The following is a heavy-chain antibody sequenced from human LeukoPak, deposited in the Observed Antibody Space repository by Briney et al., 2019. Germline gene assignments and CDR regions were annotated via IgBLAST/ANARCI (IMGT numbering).Heavy chain of an antibody. V-gene: IGHV3-23*01. J-gene: IGHJ4*02. CDR3: AKDRVDGSGSQFDS. CDR1: GFTVSSNY. Sequence: PGGSLRLSCAASGFTVSSNYMSWVRQAPGKGLEWVSSISGSGAMTYYADSVKGRFTISRDNAMDTLYLQMNSLRADDTAVYYCAKDRVDGSGSQFDSWGQGSLVIVSS. CDR2: ISGSGAMT. D-gene: IGHD3-10*01.